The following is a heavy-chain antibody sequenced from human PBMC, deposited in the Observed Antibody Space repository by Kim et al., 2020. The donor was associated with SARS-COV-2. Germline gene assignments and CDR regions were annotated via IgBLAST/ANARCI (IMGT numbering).Heavy chain of an antibody. CDR1: GFTFSSYS. D-gene: IGHD2-2*01. V-gene: IGHV3-21*01. Sequence: GSLRLSCAASGFTFSSYSMNWVRQAPGKGLEWVSSISSSSSYIYYADSVKGRFTISRDNAKNSLYLQMNSLRAEDTAVYYCARDGAIVVVPAATIDSFPHYYYGMDVWGQGTTVTVSS. CDR2: ISSSSSYI. J-gene: IGHJ6*02. CDR3: ARDGAIVVVPAATIDSFPHYYYGMDV.